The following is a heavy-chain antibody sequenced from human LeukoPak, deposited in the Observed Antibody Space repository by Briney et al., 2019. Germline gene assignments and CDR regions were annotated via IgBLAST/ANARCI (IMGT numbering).Heavy chain of an antibody. Sequence: GGSLRLSCAASGFTFSSYWMHWVRQAPGKGLVWVSRINSDGSSTSYAGSVKGRFTISRDNAKNTLYLQMNSLRAEDTAVYYCARGVVGAILYYWGQGTLVTVSS. CDR2: INSDGSST. D-gene: IGHD1-26*01. CDR1: GFTFSSYW. V-gene: IGHV3-74*01. J-gene: IGHJ4*02. CDR3: ARGVVGAILYY.